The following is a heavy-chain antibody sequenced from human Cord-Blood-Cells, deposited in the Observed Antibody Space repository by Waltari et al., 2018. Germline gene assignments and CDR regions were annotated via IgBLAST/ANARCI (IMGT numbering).Heavy chain of an antibody. V-gene: IGHV1-2*02. CDR3: ARTLLMYYDILTGYYDY. Sequence: QVQLVQSGAEVKKPGASVKVSCKASGYTFTGYYMHWVRQAPGQGLEWMGWINPNSGGTNYAQNFQGRVTMTRDTSISTSYMELSRLRSDDTAVYYCARTLLMYYDILTGYYDYWGQGTLVTVSS. CDR2: INPNSGGT. CDR1: GYTFTGYY. J-gene: IGHJ4*02. D-gene: IGHD3-9*01.